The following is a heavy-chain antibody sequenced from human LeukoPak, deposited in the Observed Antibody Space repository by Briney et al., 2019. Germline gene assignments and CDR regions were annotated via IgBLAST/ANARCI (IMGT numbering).Heavy chain of an antibody. D-gene: IGHD4-17*01. CDR2: IYAGNGNT. Sequence: ASVKVSCKASGYTFTSYAMHWVRQAPGQRLEWMGWIYAGNGNTKYSQKFQGRVTITRDTSTSTAYMELRSLRSDDTAVYYCARAFNDYGDYGFAFDIWGQGTMVTVSS. CDR3: ARAFNDYGDYGFAFDI. CDR1: GYTFTSYA. J-gene: IGHJ3*02. V-gene: IGHV1-3*01.